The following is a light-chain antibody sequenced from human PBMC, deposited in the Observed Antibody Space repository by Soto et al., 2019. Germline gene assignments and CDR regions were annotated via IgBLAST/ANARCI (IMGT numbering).Light chain of an antibody. CDR2: WAS. Sequence: DIVMTQSPDSLAVSPGERATINCESSQSVLYSSNNKNYLAWFQQKPGQPPKLLIYWASTRESGVPDRFSGSGSGTDFTLTISSLQAEDVAVYYCRPYYPTPRTFGQGTKV. CDR3: RPYYPTPRT. V-gene: IGKV4-1*01. CDR1: QSVLYSSNNKNY. J-gene: IGKJ1*01.